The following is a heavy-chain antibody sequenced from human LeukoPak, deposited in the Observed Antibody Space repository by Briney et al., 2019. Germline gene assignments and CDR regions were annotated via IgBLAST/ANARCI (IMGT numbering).Heavy chain of an antibody. D-gene: IGHD3-22*01. Sequence: GGSLRLSCAVSGITLSNYGMSWVRQAPGKGLEWVAGISGSGGSTNYADSVKGRFTISRDNPKNTLYLQMNSLRAEDTAVYFCARRGVVIRVILVGFHKEAYYFDSWGQGALVTVSS. CDR2: ISGSGGST. CDR1: GITLSNYG. CDR3: ARRGVVIRVILVGFHKEAYYFDS. V-gene: IGHV3-23*01. J-gene: IGHJ4*02.